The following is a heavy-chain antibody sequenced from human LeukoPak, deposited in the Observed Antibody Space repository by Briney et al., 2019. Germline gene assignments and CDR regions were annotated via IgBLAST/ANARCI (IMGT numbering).Heavy chain of an antibody. Sequence: GGSLRLSCGASGFTFRTYAMSWVRRAPGKGLEWVSGISDSGDGTYYAESVKGRFTISRDNSKNTVFLQMNSLRADDTAKYYCAKDKAPGSWHTPSDFWGQGTLVTVSS. CDR2: ISDSGDGT. J-gene: IGHJ4*02. D-gene: IGHD6-13*01. CDR1: GFTFRTYA. V-gene: IGHV3-23*01. CDR3: AKDKAPGSWHTPSDF.